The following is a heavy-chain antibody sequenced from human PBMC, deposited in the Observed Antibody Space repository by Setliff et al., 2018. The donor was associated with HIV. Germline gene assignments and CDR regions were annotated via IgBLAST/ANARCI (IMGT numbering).Heavy chain of an antibody. D-gene: IGHD3-22*01. J-gene: IGHJ3*02. CDR1: GFTFSKYS. Sequence: PGGSLRLSCAASGFTFSKYSMNWVRQAPGKGLEWVSYIGSSGSTIYYADSVKGRFTSSRDNARNSLFLQMNSLRAEDTAVYYCAKDTRIVVVPDAFDIWGQGTMVTVSS. V-gene: IGHV3-48*01. CDR2: IGSSGSTI. CDR3: AKDTRIVVVPDAFDI.